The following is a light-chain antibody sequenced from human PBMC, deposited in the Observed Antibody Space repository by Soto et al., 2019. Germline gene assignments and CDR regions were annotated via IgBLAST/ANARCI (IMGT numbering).Light chain of an antibody. V-gene: IGLV2-14*03. CDR2: EVS. CDR1: SSDLGAYKY. J-gene: IGLJ1*01. CDR3: SSYTSSSTSV. Sequence: QSVLTQPASVSGSPGQSITISCAGTSSDLGAYKYVSWYQQHPDKAPKLILYEVSRRPSGVSNRFSGSKSGNTASLTISGLLAEDEADYYCSSYTSSSTSVFGTGTKVTVL.